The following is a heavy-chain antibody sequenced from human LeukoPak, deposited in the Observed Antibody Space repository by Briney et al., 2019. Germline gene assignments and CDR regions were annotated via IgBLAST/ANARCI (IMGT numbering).Heavy chain of an antibody. J-gene: IGHJ6*02. CDR2: INPSGGST. Sequence: GASVKVSCKASGYTFTGYYMHWVRQAPGQGLEWMAIINPSGGSTSYAQKFQGRVTMTRDTSTSTVYMELSSLRSEDTAVYYCAGDLEYPMDFHYGMDVWGQGTTVTVSS. D-gene: IGHD3-10*01. CDR1: GYTFTGYY. CDR3: AGDLEYPMDFHYGMDV. V-gene: IGHV1-46*01.